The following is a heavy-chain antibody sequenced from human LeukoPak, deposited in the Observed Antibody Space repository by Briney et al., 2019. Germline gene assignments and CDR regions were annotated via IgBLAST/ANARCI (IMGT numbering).Heavy chain of an antibody. V-gene: IGHV1-58*01. CDR2: IVVGSGNT. J-gene: IGHJ4*02. CDR1: GFTFTSSA. Sequence: GASVKVSCKASGFTFTSSAVQWVRQARGQRLEWIGWIVVGSGNTNYAQKFQERVTITRDMSTSTAYMELSSLRSEDAAVYYCAADPSGGSYVHWGQGTLVTVSS. CDR3: AADPSGGSYVH. D-gene: IGHD1-26*01.